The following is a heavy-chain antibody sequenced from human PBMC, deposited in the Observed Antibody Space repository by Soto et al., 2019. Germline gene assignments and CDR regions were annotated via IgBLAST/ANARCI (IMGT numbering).Heavy chain of an antibody. CDR2: STNKASGYTT. Sequence: EVQLVESGGGLVQPGGSLRLSCATSGFTFSGHFMDWVRQAPGKGLEWVARSTNKASGYTTHYAASVICRFSISRDDSKNSLYLQMDGLKTEDSAVYYCASPQFGTFYYWGQGTLVTVSS. D-gene: IGHD1-1*01. CDR3: ASPQFGTFYY. J-gene: IGHJ4*02. V-gene: IGHV3-72*01. CDR1: GFTFSGHF.